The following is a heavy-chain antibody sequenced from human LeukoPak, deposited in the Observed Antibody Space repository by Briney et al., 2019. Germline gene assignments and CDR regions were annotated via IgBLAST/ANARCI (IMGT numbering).Heavy chain of an antibody. J-gene: IGHJ3*02. D-gene: IGHD1-26*01. Sequence: GGSLRFTGSASGFTVSSNYMSWVRQAPGKGLEWVTVIYSGGSTYYADSVKGRFTISRDNSKNTLYLQMNSLRAEDTAVYYCAKGQEEGTVVGAFDIWGQGTMVTVSS. V-gene: IGHV3-53*05. CDR1: GFTVSSNY. CDR2: IYSGGST. CDR3: AKGQEEGTVVGAFDI.